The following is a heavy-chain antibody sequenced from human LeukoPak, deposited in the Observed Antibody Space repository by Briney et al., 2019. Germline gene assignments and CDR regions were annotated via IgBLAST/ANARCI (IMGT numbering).Heavy chain of an antibody. J-gene: IGHJ6*03. CDR2: IYYSGST. V-gene: IGHV4-39*01. Sequence: SQTLSLTCTVSGGSISRSSYYWGWIRQPPGKGLEWIGSIYYSGSTYYNPSLKSRVTISVDTSKNQFSLKLSSVTAADTAVYYCARRGIYCSSTSCFSYSYYKDVWGKGTTVTVSS. CDR1: GGSISRSSYY. D-gene: IGHD2-2*01. CDR3: ARRGIYCSSTSCFSYSYYKDV.